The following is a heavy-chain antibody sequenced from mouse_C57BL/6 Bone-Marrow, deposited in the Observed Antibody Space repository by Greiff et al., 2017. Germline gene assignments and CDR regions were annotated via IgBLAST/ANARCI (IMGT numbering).Heavy chain of an antibody. Sequence: EVKVVESGGGLVKPGGSLKLSCAASGFTFSDYGMHWVRQAPEKGLEWVAYISSGSSTIYYAVTVKGRFTISRDNAQNPLFLRMTSRRSEDTAMYYCARGDYNYGGAWFAYWGQGTLVTVSA. CDR3: ARGDYNYGGAWFAY. J-gene: IGHJ3*01. D-gene: IGHD2-12*01. CDR2: ISSGSSTI. V-gene: IGHV5-17*01. CDR1: GFTFSDYG.